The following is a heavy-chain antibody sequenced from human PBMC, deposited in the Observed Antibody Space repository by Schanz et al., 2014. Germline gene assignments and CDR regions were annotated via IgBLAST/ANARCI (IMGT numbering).Heavy chain of an antibody. Sequence: EVQLVESGGGLVQPGGSLRLSCAASGFTFNNYDMNWVRLVPGKGLECVSGISGGGGSAYYADSVKGRFTISRENAKSSLYLQMDHLRVEDTAAYYCAGAAVGFIVDAFDLWGRGTMVIVSS. CDR3: AGAAVGFIVDAFDL. V-gene: IGHV3-23*04. J-gene: IGHJ3*01. D-gene: IGHD6-19*01. CDR1: GFTFNNYD. CDR2: ISGGGGSA.